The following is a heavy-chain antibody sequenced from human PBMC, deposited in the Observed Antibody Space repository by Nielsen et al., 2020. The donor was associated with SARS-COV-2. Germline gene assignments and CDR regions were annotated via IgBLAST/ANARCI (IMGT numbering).Heavy chain of an antibody. V-gene: IGHV3-11*06. CDR3: ARSYRRYCSSTSCYTGINWFDP. Sequence: WIRQPPGKGLEWVSYISSSSSYTNYADSVKGRFTISRDNAKNSLYLQMNSLRAGDTAVYYCARSYRRYCSSTSCYTGINWFDPWGQGTLVTVSS. CDR2: ISSSSSYT. J-gene: IGHJ5*02. D-gene: IGHD2-2*02.